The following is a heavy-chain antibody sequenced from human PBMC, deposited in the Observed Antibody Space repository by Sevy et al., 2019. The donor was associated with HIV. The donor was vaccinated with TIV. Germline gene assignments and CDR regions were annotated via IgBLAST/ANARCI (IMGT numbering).Heavy chain of an antibody. D-gene: IGHD1-1*01. CDR2: ISYDVINK. CDR1: GFTFSNYA. V-gene: IGHV3-30*04. CDR3: ARLAPTRAFDT. J-gene: IGHJ3*02. Sequence: GGSLRLSCAASGFTFSNYAMHWVRQTPGKGLEWLAVISYDVINKYYADSLKGRVTMTRDNSTNTLYMQMNSLTTEDTAVYYCARLAPTRAFDTWGQGTLVTVSS.